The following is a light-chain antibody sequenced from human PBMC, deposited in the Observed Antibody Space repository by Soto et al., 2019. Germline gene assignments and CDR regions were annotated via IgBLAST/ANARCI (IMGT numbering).Light chain of an antibody. CDR2: AAS. CDR1: QGMSSR. J-gene: IGKJ4*01. CDR3: QQSNSFPLT. V-gene: IGKV1-12*01. Sequence: DIQMTQSPSSVSASVGDRVTITCRASQGMSSRLAWYQQKPGKAPNLLIYAASSLQSGVPSRFSGSGSETDFTLTIGSLQPEYFATYYCQQSNSFPLTCGGGTNVEIK.